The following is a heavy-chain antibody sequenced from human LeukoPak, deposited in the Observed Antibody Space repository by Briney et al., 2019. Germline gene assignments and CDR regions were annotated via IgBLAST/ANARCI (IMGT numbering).Heavy chain of an antibody. J-gene: IGHJ4*02. V-gene: IGHV3-21*01. CDR1: GLTFSSHS. Sequence: GGSLRLSCAASGLTFSSHSMNWVRQAPGKGLEWVSSISPSGNYIYYADSLEGRFTISRDNAKNSLYLQMNSLRAEDTAVYYCARDLSSSTSCYSYWGQGTLVTVSS. CDR3: ARDLSSSTSCYSY. CDR2: ISPSGNYI. D-gene: IGHD2-2*01.